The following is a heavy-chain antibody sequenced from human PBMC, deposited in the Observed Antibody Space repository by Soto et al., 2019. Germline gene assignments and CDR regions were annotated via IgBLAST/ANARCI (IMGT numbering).Heavy chain of an antibody. J-gene: IGHJ4*02. CDR3: ATVGLFDGNKPITLEF. Sequence: GSLRLSCAASGFTFSSYWMSWVRQAPGRGLEWVANINQDATRQSYVDSVEGRFSISRDNAKNSVYLQMNNLRVDDTAVYYCATVGLFDGNKPITLEFWGQGTLVTVSS. D-gene: IGHD3-10*01. CDR2: INQDATRQ. CDR1: GFTFSSYW. V-gene: IGHV3-7*03.